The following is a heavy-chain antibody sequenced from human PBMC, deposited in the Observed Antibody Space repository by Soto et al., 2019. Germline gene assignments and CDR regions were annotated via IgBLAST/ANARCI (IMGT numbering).Heavy chain of an antibody. CDR3: ARSGIWFGELFLSEAWSVHLFDY. D-gene: IGHD3-10*01. Sequence: GASVKVSCKASGYTFTSYGISWVRQAPGQGLEWMGWISAYNGNTNYAQKLQGRVTMTTDTSTSTAYMELRSLRSDDTAVYYCARSGIWFGELFLSEAWSVHLFDYWGQGTLVTVSS. V-gene: IGHV1-18*01. J-gene: IGHJ4*02. CDR1: GYTFTSYG. CDR2: ISAYNGNT.